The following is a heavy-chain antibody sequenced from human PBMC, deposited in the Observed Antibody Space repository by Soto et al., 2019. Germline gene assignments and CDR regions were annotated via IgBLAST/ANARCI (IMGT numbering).Heavy chain of an antibody. J-gene: IGHJ5*02. CDR2: IYFTGST. Sequence: PSETLSLTCSASGGSITSSSHFWGWVRQPPGKGLEWIGTIYFTGSTNYNPSLKSRVTISVDTSKNQFSLKLSSVTAADTAVYYCARGNGKGYVVRPNWFDPWGQGTLVTVSS. CDR1: GGSITSSSHF. D-gene: IGHD5-18*01. CDR3: ARGNGKGYVVRPNWFDP. V-gene: IGHV4-39*07.